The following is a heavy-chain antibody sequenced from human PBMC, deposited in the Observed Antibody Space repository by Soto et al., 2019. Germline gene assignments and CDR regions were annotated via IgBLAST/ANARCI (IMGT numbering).Heavy chain of an antibody. V-gene: IGHV3-7*04. J-gene: IGHJ4*02. CDR2: IKEDGSEE. D-gene: IGHD5-12*01. Sequence: EVQLVESGGGLVQPGGSLRLSCAASGFSFSNHWMNWVRQVPGKGLEWVAIIKEDGSEEHYVDSVKGRFTISRDNAKISLYLQMNSRRVEDTAVYYCARGSGFLIDSWGQGTLVTVSS. CDR1: GFSFSNHW. CDR3: ARGSGFLIDS.